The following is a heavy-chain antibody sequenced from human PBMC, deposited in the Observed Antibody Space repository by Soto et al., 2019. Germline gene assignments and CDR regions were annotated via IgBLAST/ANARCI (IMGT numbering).Heavy chain of an antibody. J-gene: IGHJ4*02. V-gene: IGHV3-13*01. D-gene: IGHD3-16*01. CDR1: GFTFSNYD. CDR3: TSGGLYI. CDR2: IGTAGDT. Sequence: EVQLVESGGGLVQPGGSLRISCAASGFTFSNYDMHWVRQTSGKGLEWVAGIGTAGDTYYPGSVKGRFSISRENAKNSFYLQMNSLTAEDTAVYNCTSGGLYICGQGTLVTVSS.